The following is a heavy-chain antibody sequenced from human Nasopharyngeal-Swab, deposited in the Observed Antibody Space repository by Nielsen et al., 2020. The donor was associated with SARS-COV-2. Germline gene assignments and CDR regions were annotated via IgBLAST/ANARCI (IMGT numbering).Heavy chain of an antibody. J-gene: IGHJ6*02. V-gene: IGHV3-53*01. CDR3: ARDLGYYYYYGMDV. CDR1: GLSVTNSH. CDR2: IYGGGTT. Sequence: GGSLRLSCAASGLSVTNSHMNWIRQAPGKGLEWASVIYGGGTTEYADSVRGRFTISRDNAKKSLYLQMNSLRAEDTALYYCARDLGYYYYYGMDVWGQGTTVTVSS.